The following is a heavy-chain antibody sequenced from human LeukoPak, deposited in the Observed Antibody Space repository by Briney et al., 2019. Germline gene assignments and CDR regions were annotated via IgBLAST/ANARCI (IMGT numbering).Heavy chain of an antibody. CDR3: ARGVRDGYNPKYYFDY. Sequence: GGSLRLSCAASGFTFSSYAMHWVRQAPGKGLEWVAVISYDGSNKYYADSVKGRFTISRDNSKNTLYLQMNSLRSEDTAVYYCARGVRDGYNPKYYFDYWGQGTLVTVSS. CDR1: GFTFSSYA. V-gene: IGHV3-30-3*01. J-gene: IGHJ4*02. CDR2: ISYDGSNK. D-gene: IGHD5-24*01.